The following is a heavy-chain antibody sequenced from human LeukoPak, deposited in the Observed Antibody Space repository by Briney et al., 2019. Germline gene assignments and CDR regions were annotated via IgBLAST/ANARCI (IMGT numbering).Heavy chain of an antibody. CDR3: ARDLGIAGTTHAFDI. J-gene: IGHJ3*02. D-gene: IGHD1-14*01. V-gene: IGHV3-53*01. CDR1: GFTVSRNY. CDR2: IYGGGPT. Sequence: GGSLRLSCAASGFTVSRNYMSWVRQTPGRGLECVSVIYGGGPTYYADSVKGRFTISRDTSKNTLYLQMNSLRAEDTAVYFCARDLGIAGTTHAFDIWGQGTMVTVSS.